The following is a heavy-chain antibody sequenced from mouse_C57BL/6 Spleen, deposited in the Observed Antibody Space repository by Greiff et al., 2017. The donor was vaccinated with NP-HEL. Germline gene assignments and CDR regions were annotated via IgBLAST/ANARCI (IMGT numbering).Heavy chain of an antibody. CDR1: GYDFTNYL. V-gene: IGHV1-54*01. CDR3: ARDSNYDDWV. J-gene: IGHJ1*03. D-gene: IGHD2-5*01. Sequence: QVHVKQSGAELVRPGTSVKVSCKASGYDFTNYLIEWVKQRPGQGLELIGVINPGSGGTTYNEKFKGKATLTADKSSSPAYMQLSSLTSEDSAVYVCARDSNYDDWVWGTGTTVTVSS. CDR2: INPGSGGT.